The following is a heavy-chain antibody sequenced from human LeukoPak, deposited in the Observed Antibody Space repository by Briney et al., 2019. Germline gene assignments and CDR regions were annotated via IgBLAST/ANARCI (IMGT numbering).Heavy chain of an antibody. CDR1: GGSISSSNW. CDR2: IYHSGST. Sequence: SETLSLTCAVSGGSISSSNWWSWVRQPPGKGLEWIGEIYHSGSTYYNPSLKSRVTMSVHTSMTQFSLKLNSVTAADTAVYYCARRSAGTGFDYWGQGSLVTVSS. V-gene: IGHV4-4*02. J-gene: IGHJ4*02. D-gene: IGHD6-13*01. CDR3: ARRSAGTGFDY.